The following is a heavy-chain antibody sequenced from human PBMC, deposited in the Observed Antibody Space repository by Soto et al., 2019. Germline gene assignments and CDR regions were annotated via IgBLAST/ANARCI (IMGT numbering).Heavy chain of an antibody. CDR1: GFTFSNAW. Sequence: EVQLVESGGGLVKPGGSLRLSCAASGFTFSNAWMNWVRQAPGKGLEWVGRIQSKTDGGTTDYAAPVKGRFTISRDDSNSTLYLQLHRLRSEDAAVYCCTTWTAVAGFDYWGQGTLVTGSS. CDR3: TTWTAVAGFDY. V-gene: IGHV3-15*07. J-gene: IGHJ4*02. D-gene: IGHD6-19*01. CDR2: IQSKTDGGTT.